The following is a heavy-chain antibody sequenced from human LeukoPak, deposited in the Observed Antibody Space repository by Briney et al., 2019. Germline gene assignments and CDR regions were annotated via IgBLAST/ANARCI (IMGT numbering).Heavy chain of an antibody. V-gene: IGHV4-34*01. J-gene: IGHJ6*04. CDR3: ARGLPGYSMPYYYGMDV. Sequence: SETLSLTCAVYGGSFSGYYWSWIRQPPGKGLEWIGEINHSGSTNYNPSLKSRVTISVDTSKNLFSLKLSSVTAADTAVYYCARGLPGYSMPYYYGMDVWGKGTTVTVSS. CDR2: INHSGST. D-gene: IGHD3-9*01. CDR1: GGSFSGYY.